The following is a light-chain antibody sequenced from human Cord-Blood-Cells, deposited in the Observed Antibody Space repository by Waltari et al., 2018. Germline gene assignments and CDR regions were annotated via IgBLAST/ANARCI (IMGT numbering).Light chain of an antibody. J-gene: IGLJ2*01. CDR1: SSDVGGYNS. CDR2: DVS. CDR3: CSYAGSYTFVV. V-gene: IGLV2-11*01. Sequence: QSALTQPRSVSGSPGHTVTISCTGTSSDVGGYNSVSLYQHHPVKAPKLMIYDVSKRPSGVPDRFSGSKSGNTASLTISGLQAEDEADYYCCSYAGSYTFVVFGGGTKLTVL.